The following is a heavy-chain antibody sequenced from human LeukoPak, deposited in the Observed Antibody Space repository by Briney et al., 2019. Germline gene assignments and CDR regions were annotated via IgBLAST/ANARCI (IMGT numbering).Heavy chain of an antibody. CDR3: ARLGSPAAEDP. CDR1: GFTFSSYW. V-gene: IGHV3-7*01. Sequence: PGGSLRLSCAASGFTFSSYWMSWVRQAPGKGLEWAANIKEDGSQKYYGDSVKGRFTISRDNAKNSLYLQMNSLRAEDTAVYSCARLGSPAAEDPRGQGTLVTVSS. CDR2: IKEDGSQK. J-gene: IGHJ5*02. D-gene: IGHD2-2*01.